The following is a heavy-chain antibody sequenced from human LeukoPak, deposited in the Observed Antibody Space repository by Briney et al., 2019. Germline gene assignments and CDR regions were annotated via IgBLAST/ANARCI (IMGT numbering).Heavy chain of an antibody. Sequence: GASVTVSCKASGGTFIIYDINWVRQAPGQGLEWMGGIMPMFGTANYAQKFQGRVTITADKSTSTAYMELSSLRSEDTAVYYCASGRTDIVVVPATLRNYYFDYWGQGTLVTVSS. CDR1: GGTFIIYD. D-gene: IGHD2-2*01. J-gene: IGHJ4*02. CDR3: ASGRTDIVVVPATLRNYYFDY. V-gene: IGHV1-69*06. CDR2: IMPMFGTA.